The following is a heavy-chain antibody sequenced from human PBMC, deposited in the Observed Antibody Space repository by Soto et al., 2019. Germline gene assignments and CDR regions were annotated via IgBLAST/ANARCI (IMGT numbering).Heavy chain of an antibody. CDR1: GGTFSSYA. D-gene: IGHD6-13*01. J-gene: IGHJ5*02. CDR2: MNPNCGNT. Sequence: EASVKVSCKASGGTFSSYAISWVRQAPGQGLEWMGGMNPNCGNTSYAQKFQGRVTMTRNTSISTAYMELSSLRSEDTAVYYCAKDRPRDYSAAAPKGDWFDPWGQGTLVTVSS. CDR3: AKDRPRDYSAAAPKGDWFDP. V-gene: IGHV1-8*02.